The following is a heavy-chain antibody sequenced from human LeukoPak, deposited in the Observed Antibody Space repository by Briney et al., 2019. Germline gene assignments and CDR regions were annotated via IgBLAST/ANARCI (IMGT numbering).Heavy chain of an antibody. V-gene: IGHV4-39*01. CDR1: GGSISSSSYY. D-gene: IGHD4-23*01. J-gene: IGHJ4*02. CDR2: IYYSGST. Sequence: SETLSLTCTVSGGSISSSSYYWGWIRQPPGKGLEWIGSIYYSGSTYYNPSLKSRVTISVDTSKNQFSLKLSSVTAADTAVYYCARLKGLRWYGRDYWGQGTLVTVSS. CDR3: ARLKGLRWYGRDY.